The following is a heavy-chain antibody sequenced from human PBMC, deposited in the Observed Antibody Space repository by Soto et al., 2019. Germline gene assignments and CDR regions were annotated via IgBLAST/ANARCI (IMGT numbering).Heavy chain of an antibody. V-gene: IGHV3-30-3*01. CDR2: ISYDGSNK. D-gene: IGHD3-22*01. CDR3: ARVPSVVITYFDD. Sequence: PGGSLRLSCAASGFTFSSYAMHWVRQAPGKGLEWVAVISYDGSNKYYADSVKGRFTISRDNSKNTLYLQMNSLRAEDTAVYYCARVPSVVITYFDDWGQGTLVTVSS. CDR1: GFTFSSYA. J-gene: IGHJ4*02.